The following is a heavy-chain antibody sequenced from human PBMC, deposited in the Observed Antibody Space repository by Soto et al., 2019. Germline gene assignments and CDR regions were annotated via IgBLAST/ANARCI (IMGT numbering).Heavy chain of an antibody. CDR3: ARSVFP. J-gene: IGHJ5*02. CDR1: GGSITSGGYY. CDR2: IYYSGFT. Sequence: QVQLQESGPGLVKPSQTLSLTCTVSGGSITSGGYYWSWIRQHPGKGLEWIGYIYYSGFTYYNPSLKSRVTLSVAPSKHQFSLELRSVTVADTAVYYCARSVFPWGQGTLVTVSS. V-gene: IGHV4-31*03.